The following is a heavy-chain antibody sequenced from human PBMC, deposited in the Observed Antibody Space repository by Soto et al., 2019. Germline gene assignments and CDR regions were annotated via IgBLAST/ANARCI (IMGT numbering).Heavy chain of an antibody. V-gene: IGHV6-1*01. CDR2: TYYRSKWYN. CDR3: ARDLYYGDDYYYYYGMDV. J-gene: IGHJ6*02. D-gene: IGHD4-17*01. CDR1: GDSVSSNSAA. Sequence: SQTLSLTCAISGDSVSSNSAAWNWIRQSPSRGLEWLGRTYYRSKWYNDYVVSVKSRITINPDTSKNQFSLQLNSVTPEDTAVYYCARDLYYGDDYYYYYGMDVWGQGTTVTVS.